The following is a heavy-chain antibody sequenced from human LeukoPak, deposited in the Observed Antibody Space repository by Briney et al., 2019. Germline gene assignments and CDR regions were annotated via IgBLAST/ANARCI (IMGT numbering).Heavy chain of an antibody. V-gene: IGHV7-4-1*02. J-gene: IGHJ5*02. CDR3: ARDQGAGQQLIKKYNWFDP. CDR2: INTNTGNP. Sequence: ASVKVSCKASGYTFTSYAMNWVRQAPGQGLEWMGWINTNTGNPTYAQGFTGRFVFSLDTSVSTAYLQISSLKAEDTAVYYCARDQGAGQQLIKKYNWFDPWGQGTLVTVSS. CDR1: GYTFTSYA. D-gene: IGHD6-13*01.